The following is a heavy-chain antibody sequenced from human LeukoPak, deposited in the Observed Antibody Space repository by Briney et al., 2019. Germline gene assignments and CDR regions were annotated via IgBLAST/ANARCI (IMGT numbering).Heavy chain of an antibody. J-gene: IGHJ4*02. CDR2: ISAYNGNT. Sequence: GASVKVSCKASGYTFTSYGISWVRQAPGQELEWMGWISAYNGNTNYAQKLQGRVTMTTDTSTSTACMELRSLRSDDTAVYYCARGSGGYCSSASCYAGMDFDYWGQGTLVTVSS. CDR3: ARGSGGYCSSASCYAGMDFDY. V-gene: IGHV1-18*04. CDR1: GYTFTSYG. D-gene: IGHD2-2*01.